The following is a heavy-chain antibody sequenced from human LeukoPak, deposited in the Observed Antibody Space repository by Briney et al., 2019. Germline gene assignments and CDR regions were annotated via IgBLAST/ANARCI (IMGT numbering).Heavy chain of an antibody. J-gene: IGHJ4*02. CDR1: GYAFINYG. CDR3: AREYGSGSYTGIDY. CDR2: ISAYNSAYNGNT. Sequence: ASVKVSCKASGYAFINYGITWVRLAPGQGLEWMGWISAYNSAYNGNTHYAQKLQGRVTMTTDTSTNTGYMELRSLRSDDTAVYYCAREYGSGSYTGIDYWGQGTLVTVSS. V-gene: IGHV1-18*01. D-gene: IGHD3-10*01.